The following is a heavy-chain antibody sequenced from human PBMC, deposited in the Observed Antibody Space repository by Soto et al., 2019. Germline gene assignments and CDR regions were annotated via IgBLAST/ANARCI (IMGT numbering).Heavy chain of an antibody. J-gene: IGHJ4*02. CDR1: GYTLISYA. CDR2: LSIVCIT. Sequence: AAPGYTLISYAMGWVRQGPGNGLDWVSALSIVCITHYADSVRFRFALAIDNSNNTLYLQLTSLRSEETAIYYLSRGVRGVLDYWGQRNLVPVSS. CDR3: SRGVRGVLDY. V-gene: IGHV3-23*01. D-gene: IGHD5-12*01.